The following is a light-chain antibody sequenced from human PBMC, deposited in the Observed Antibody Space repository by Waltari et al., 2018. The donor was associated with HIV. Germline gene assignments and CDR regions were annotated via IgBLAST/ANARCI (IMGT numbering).Light chain of an antibody. CDR3: SSYTSSSWV. Sequence: QSALTQPASVSGSPGPSITTSCTGLSSDVDYYNYDCWYQQHPVKAPNLMIYDVTPRPAGVSNRFSGSKSGNTASLTISGLQAEDEADYYCSSYTSSSWVFGGGTKLTVL. CDR1: SSDVDYYNY. CDR2: DVT. J-gene: IGLJ3*02. V-gene: IGLV2-14*03.